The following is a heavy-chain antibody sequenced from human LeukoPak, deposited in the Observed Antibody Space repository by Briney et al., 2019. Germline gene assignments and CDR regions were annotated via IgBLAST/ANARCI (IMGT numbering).Heavy chain of an antibody. CDR3: AEANTGGGSNNLGYFHH. CDR2: LRNDGNNK. CDR1: GFTFSTYG. J-gene: IGHJ1*01. Sequence: GGSLRLSCEASGFTFSTYGMHWVRQAPGKGREWVAFLRNDGNNKYYADSVRGRFTISRDNSKNTLYLQMNSLRAEDTAVYYCAEANTGGGSNNLGYFHHWGQGTLVTVSS. D-gene: IGHD3-16*01. V-gene: IGHV3-30*02.